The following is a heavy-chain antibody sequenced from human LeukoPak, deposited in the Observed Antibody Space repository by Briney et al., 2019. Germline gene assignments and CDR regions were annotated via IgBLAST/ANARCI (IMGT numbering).Heavy chain of an antibody. V-gene: IGHV3-30*03. J-gene: IGHJ6*03. CDR1: GFTFSSYG. CDR2: ISYDGSNK. CDR3: ATEDEDYYYYMDV. Sequence: GRSLRLSCAASGFTFSSYGMHWVRQAPGKGLEWVAVISYDGSNKYYADSVKGRFTISRDNSKNTLYLQMNSLRAEDTAVYYCATEDEDYYYYMDVWGKGTTVTVPS. D-gene: IGHD2-15*01.